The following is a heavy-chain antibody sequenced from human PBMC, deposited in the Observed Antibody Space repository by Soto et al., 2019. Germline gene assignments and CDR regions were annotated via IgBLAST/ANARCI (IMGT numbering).Heavy chain of an antibody. J-gene: IGHJ6*02. Sequence: QVQLVQSGAEVKKPGASVKVSCKASGYTFTSYYMHWVRQAPGQGLEWMGIINPSGCSTSYAQKFQGRVTMTRDTSTSTVYMELSSLRSEDTAVYYCARGNRLRFLEWLLYGMDVWGQGNTVTVSS. V-gene: IGHV1-46*01. D-gene: IGHD3-3*01. CDR2: INPSGCST. CDR3: ARGNRLRFLEWLLYGMDV. CDR1: GYTFTSYY.